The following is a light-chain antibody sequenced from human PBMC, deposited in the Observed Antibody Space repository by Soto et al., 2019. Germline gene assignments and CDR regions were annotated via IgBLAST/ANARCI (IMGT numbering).Light chain of an antibody. CDR1: QSISSW. J-gene: IGKJ1*01. CDR2: DAS. V-gene: IGKV1-5*01. Sequence: DIQMTQSPSTLSASVGDRVTITCRASQSISSWLAWYQQKPGKAPKLLIYDASRLESGVPSRFSGSGSGTEFTLTISSLQPDDFATYYCQQYNSYSPTVGQGTKVEIK. CDR3: QQYNSYSPT.